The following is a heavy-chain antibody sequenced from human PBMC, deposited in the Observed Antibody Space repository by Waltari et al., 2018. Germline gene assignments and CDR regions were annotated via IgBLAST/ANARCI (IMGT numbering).Heavy chain of an antibody. J-gene: IGHJ4*02. D-gene: IGHD1-26*01. Sequence: QVRLQESGPGLVKPSETLSLTCTVSGGSISSYYWSWIRQPPGKGLEWIGYIYYSGSTNYNPSLKSRVTISVDTSKNQFSLKLSSVTAADTAVYYCASMGANDYWGQGTLVTVSS. CDR3: ASMGANDY. CDR2: IYYSGST. V-gene: IGHV4-59*01. CDR1: GGSISSYY.